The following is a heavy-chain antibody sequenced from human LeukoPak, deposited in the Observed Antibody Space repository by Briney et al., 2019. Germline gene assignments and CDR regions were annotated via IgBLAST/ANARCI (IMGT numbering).Heavy chain of an antibody. CDR3: VRGVGVSRFNYFDP. D-gene: IGHD1-26*01. CDR1: GFTFSSIG. Sequence: AGSLTFSCAASGFTFSSIGMHWVRQAPGKGLEWVTDIRNDASNKYYEDSVRGRFTISRANSKNTLYLQMNSLRDDDTAVYYCVRGVGVSRFNYFDPWGQGTLVTVSS. CDR2: IRNDASNK. V-gene: IGHV3-33*01. J-gene: IGHJ5*02.